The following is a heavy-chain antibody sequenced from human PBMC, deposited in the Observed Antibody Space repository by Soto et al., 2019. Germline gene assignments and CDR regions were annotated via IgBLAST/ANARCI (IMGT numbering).Heavy chain of an antibody. D-gene: IGHD2-2*02. CDR2: MNHSGMT. J-gene: IGHJ5*02. CDR3: ARENHPWAEIPVRKLKTTWWFDR. Sequence: ETLSISCAYDSGSLSVYSCSWIRQPPGNGLELISHMNHSGMTHYNPSLESPVSMSVDSSKNQFSLKLNSVTAADTALYYCARENHPWAEIPVRKLKTTWWFDRRGQGTLGTASS. CDR1: SGSLSVYS. V-gene: IGHV4-34*01.